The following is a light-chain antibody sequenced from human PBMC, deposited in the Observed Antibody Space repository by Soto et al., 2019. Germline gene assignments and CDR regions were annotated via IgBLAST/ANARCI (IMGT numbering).Light chain of an antibody. V-gene: IGKV1-6*01. CDR2: AAS. CDR3: FQDYNYPRS. J-gene: IGKJ1*01. Sequence: AIQMTQFPSSLSASVGDRVTITCRASPGIRNDLGWYQQKPGKAPNLLIYAASSLQSGVPSRFSGSGSGTDVTLTLTNLQTDDIATYYWFQDYNYPRSFGQGTKVEIK. CDR1: PGIRND.